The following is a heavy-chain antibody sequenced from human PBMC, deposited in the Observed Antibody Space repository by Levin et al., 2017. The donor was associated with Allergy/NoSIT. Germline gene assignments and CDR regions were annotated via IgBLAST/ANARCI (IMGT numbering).Heavy chain of an antibody. CDR3: ARGIVGASVAFDI. CDR2: INGDESTT. Sequence: LSLTCAASGFTFSSYWMHWVRQAPGEGLVWVSRINGDESTTRYADSVRGRFTISRDNAKNTLYLQMNSLRAEDTAVYYCARGIVGASVAFDIWGQGTMVTVSS. J-gene: IGHJ3*02. D-gene: IGHD1-26*01. V-gene: IGHV3-74*01. CDR1: GFTFSSYW.